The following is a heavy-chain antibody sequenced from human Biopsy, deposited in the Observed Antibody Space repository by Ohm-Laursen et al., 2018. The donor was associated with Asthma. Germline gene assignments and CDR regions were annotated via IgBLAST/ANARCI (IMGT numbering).Heavy chain of an antibody. CDR1: PGSFSGFF. V-gene: IGHV4-34*01. CDR3: ARGPELDV. J-gene: IGHJ6*02. CDR2: TNERGVT. Sequence: PGTLSLTCPVYPGSFSGFFWTWIRQSPGKGLEWIGETNERGVTNNNPSLKSRVIISIDTYWNRVSLKLTSVTAADTAVYYCARGPELDVWGQGTTVTVSS.